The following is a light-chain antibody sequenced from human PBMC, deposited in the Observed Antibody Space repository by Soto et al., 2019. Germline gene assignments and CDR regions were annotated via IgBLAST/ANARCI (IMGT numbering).Light chain of an antibody. Sequence: DIVMTQSPLSLPVTPGEPASISCRSSQSLLQSNGYNYLDWYLQKPGQSPQLLIYLGSNRASGVPDRFRGSGSGTDFTLKISRVEAEDVGVYYFMQALQTPYTFGQGTKLEIK. CDR2: LGS. J-gene: IGKJ2*01. CDR1: QSLLQSNGYNY. CDR3: MQALQTPYT. V-gene: IGKV2-28*01.